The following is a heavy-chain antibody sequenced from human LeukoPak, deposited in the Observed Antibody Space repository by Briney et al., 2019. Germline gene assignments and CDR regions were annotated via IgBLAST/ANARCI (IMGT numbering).Heavy chain of an antibody. Sequence: SETLSLTCAVHGGSFSGYYWSWIRQPPGKGLEWIGEINHSGSTNYNPSLKSRVTISLDTSKNQFSLKLTSVTAADTAIYYCARAPRKTFRFYYYGIDVWGQGTTVTVSS. CDR1: GGSFSGYY. CDR3: ARAPRKTFRFYYYGIDV. J-gene: IGHJ6*02. D-gene: IGHD2/OR15-2a*01. CDR2: INHSGST. V-gene: IGHV4-34*01.